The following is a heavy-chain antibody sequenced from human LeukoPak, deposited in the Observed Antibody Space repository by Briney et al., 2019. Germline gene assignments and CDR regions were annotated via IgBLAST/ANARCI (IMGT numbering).Heavy chain of an antibody. CDR3: AREDPGIAAAGFDY. Sequence: PGGSLRLSCAASGFTFSTYVMTWVRQAPGKGLEWVSTISGSGGSTYYADSVKGRFTISRDNSKNTLFLQMNSLRAEDTAVYYCAREDPGIAAAGFDYWGQGTLVTVSS. CDR1: GFTFSTYV. CDR2: ISGSGGST. J-gene: IGHJ4*02. D-gene: IGHD6-13*01. V-gene: IGHV3-23*01.